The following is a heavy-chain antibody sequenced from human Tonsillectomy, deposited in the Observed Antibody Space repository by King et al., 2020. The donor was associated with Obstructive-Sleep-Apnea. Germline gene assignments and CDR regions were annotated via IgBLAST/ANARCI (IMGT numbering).Heavy chain of an antibody. D-gene: IGHD3-9*01. CDR2: IYYSGST. CDR1: GGSISSYY. Sequence: QLQESGPGLVKPSETLSLTCPVSGGSISSYYWSWIRQPPGKGLEWIGYIYYSGSTTYTPSLKSRVTISVDTSKNQFSRKLSSVTAADTAVYYCAGGDILTGEDYWGQGTLVTVSS. V-gene: IGHV4-59*08. CDR3: AGGDILTGEDY. J-gene: IGHJ4*02.